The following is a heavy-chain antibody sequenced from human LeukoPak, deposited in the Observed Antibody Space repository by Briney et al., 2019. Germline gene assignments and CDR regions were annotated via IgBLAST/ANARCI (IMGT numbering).Heavy chain of an antibody. V-gene: IGHV3-23*01. CDR2: ISGSGGST. J-gene: IGHJ4*02. Sequence: GGSLRLSCAASGFTFNNYAMSWVRQAPGKGLGWVSAISGSGGSTYYADSVKGRFTISRDNSKNTLYLQMNSLRAEDTAVYYCAAPPVEMATIRDYWGQGTLVTVSS. D-gene: IGHD5-12*01. CDR1: GFTFNNYA. CDR3: AAPPVEMATIRDY.